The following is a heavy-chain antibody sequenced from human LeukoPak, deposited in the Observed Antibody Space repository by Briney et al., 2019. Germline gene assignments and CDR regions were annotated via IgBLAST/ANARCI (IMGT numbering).Heavy chain of an antibody. Sequence: ASVKVSCKASGYTFTSYYMHWVRQAPGQGLEWMGIINPSGGSTSYAQKFQGRVTMTRDMSTSTVYMELSSLRSEDTAVYYCARNMVRGVNFDAFDIWGQGTMVSVSS. D-gene: IGHD3-10*01. V-gene: IGHV1-46*01. CDR3: ARNMVRGVNFDAFDI. CDR2: INPSGGST. CDR1: GYTFTSYY. J-gene: IGHJ3*02.